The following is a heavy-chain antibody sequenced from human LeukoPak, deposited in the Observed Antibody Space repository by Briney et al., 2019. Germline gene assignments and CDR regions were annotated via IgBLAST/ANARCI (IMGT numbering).Heavy chain of an antibody. J-gene: IGHJ3*02. V-gene: IGHV3-23*01. CDR1: GFIFSSYA. D-gene: IGHD2-15*01. CDR3: AKVDCSGGSCYEGDAFDI. Sequence: GGSLRLSCAASGFIFSSYAMHWVRQAPGKGLEWVSAISGSGGSTYYADSVKGRFTISRDNSKNTLYLQMNSLRAEDTAVYYCAKVDCSGGSCYEGDAFDIWGQGTMVTVSS. CDR2: ISGSGGST.